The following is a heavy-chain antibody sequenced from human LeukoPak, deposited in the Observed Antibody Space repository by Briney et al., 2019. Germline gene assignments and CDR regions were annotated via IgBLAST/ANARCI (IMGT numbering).Heavy chain of an antibody. V-gene: IGHV3-48*01. Sequence: GGSLRLSCAASGFTFTGYTMNWVRQAPGKGLEWVSMISSTSSATYYADSVKGRFTISRDNAKNSLYLQMNSLRAEDTAVYYCARDVNSHDYWGQGTLVTVSS. CDR2: ISSTSSAT. CDR1: GFTFTGYT. J-gene: IGHJ4*02. CDR3: ARDVNSHDY.